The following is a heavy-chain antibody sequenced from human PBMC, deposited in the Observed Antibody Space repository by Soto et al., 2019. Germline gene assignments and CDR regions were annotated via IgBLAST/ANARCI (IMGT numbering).Heavy chain of an antibody. CDR1: GGTFSGYY. J-gene: IGHJ4*02. CDR2: INHSGST. V-gene: IGHV4-34*01. Sequence: PSETLSLTCAVYGGTFSGYYWTWLRQPPGKGLEWIGEINHSGSTNYNPSLKSRVTISVDRSKNQFSLKLSSVTAADTAVYYCASGLDTAMVVFDYWVQGTLATV. CDR3: ASGLDTAMVVFDY. D-gene: IGHD5-18*01.